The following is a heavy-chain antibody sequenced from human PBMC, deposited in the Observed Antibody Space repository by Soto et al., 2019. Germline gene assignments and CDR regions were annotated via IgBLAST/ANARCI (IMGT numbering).Heavy chain of an antibody. CDR1: GGTFSRYS. Sequence: QVQLVQSGAEVKKPGSSVKVSCKASGGTFSRYSITWVRQAPGHGLEWIGRIIPIFGIASYAQQFQGRVTIPADESTSIAYMELSSLRSDDTAVYYCAREDRDREIGRVTAAIDGMDVWGQGTTVTVSS. CDR3: AREDRDREIGRVTAAIDGMDV. D-gene: IGHD2-2*01. V-gene: IGHV1-69*08. J-gene: IGHJ6*02. CDR2: IIPIFGIA.